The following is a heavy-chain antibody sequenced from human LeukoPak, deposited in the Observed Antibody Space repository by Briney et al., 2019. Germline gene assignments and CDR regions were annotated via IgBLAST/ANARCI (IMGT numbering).Heavy chain of an antibody. V-gene: IGHV3-23*01. J-gene: IGHJ4*02. Sequence: GGSLRLSCAASGFNFANHAMSWVRQTPGKGLEWVSAISGGGGITYYADSVTGRFTISRDNSKDTLFLQMHSLRPGDTAVYYCVREGTPATANYWGQGTLVTISS. CDR1: GFNFANHA. D-gene: IGHD2-21*02. CDR3: VREGTPATANY. CDR2: ISGGGGIT.